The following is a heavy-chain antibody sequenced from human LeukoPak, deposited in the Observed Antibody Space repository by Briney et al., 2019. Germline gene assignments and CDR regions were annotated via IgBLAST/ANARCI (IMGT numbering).Heavy chain of an antibody. D-gene: IGHD3-3*01. V-gene: IGHV4-4*07. J-gene: IGHJ4*02. CDR1: GGSISSYH. CDR3: ARRGDVLRFLEWGYFDY. CDR2: IYTSGST. Sequence: PSETLSLTCTVSGGSISSYHWSWIRQPAGKGLEWIGRIYTSGSTNYNPSLKSRVTMSVDTSKNQFSLKLSSVTAADTAVYYCARRGDVLRFLEWGYFDYWGQGTLVTVSS.